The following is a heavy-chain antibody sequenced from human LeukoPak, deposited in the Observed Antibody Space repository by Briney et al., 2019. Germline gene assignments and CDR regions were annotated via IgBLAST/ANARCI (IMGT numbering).Heavy chain of an antibody. V-gene: IGHV4-39*07. J-gene: IGHJ4*02. CDR2: FYYSGIT. CDR3: ASQAYSTTRAADVTVFDY. Sequence: SETLSLTCTVSGGSISSSGYYWGWIRQPPGKGLEWIGSFYYSGITYYNPSLKSRVTISVDTSKNQFSLKLSSLTAADTAVYYCASQAYSTTRAADVTVFDYWGRGALVTVSS. CDR1: GGSISSSGYY. D-gene: IGHD6-13*01.